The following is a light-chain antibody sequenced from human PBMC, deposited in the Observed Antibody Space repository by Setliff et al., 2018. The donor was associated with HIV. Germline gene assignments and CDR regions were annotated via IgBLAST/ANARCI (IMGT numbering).Light chain of an antibody. CDR2: DVS. CDR3: CSYTVSYTV. V-gene: IGLV2-14*03. CDR1: SSDVGGYKY. J-gene: IGLJ1*01. Sequence: LTQPASVSGSPGQSITISCTGTSSDVGGYKYVSWYQQHPGRAPKLMIYDVSNRPSGVSNRFSGSKSGNTASLTISGLQAEDEADYYCCSYTVSYTVFGTGTKVTVL.